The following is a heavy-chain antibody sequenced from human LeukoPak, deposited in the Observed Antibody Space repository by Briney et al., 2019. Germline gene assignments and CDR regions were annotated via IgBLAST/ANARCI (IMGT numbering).Heavy chain of an antibody. CDR2: MSSGGTT. J-gene: IGHJ6*02. V-gene: IGHV3-66*01. CDR3: ATRGAPGYYYGMDV. Sequence: GGSLRLSCAASGFTVGSNYMSWDRLAPGKGLEWVSIMSSGGTTSYADSVKGRFTISRDNSRNTLYLQMNSLRAEDTGVYYCATRGAPGYYYGMDVWGQGTTVTVSS. D-gene: IGHD1-26*01. CDR1: GFTVGSNY.